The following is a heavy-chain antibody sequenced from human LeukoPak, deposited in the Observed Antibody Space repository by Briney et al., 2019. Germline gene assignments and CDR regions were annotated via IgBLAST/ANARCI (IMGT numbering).Heavy chain of an antibody. Sequence: GGSLRLSCAASGFTFSTYSMTWVRQGPGKGLEGVSSIYPSGYSTFYADSVKGRFTISRDNSKNTLYLQMSSLRTVDTAIYYCAKDVVPDSGWDLDYWGQGTLVTVSS. CDR2: IYPSGYST. D-gene: IGHD6-19*01. J-gene: IGHJ4*02. CDR3: AKDVVPDSGWDLDY. V-gene: IGHV3-23*01. CDR1: GFTFSTYS.